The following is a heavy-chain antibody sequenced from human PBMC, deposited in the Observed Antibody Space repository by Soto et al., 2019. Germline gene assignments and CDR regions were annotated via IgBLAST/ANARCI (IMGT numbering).Heavy chain of an antibody. D-gene: IGHD6-6*01. CDR2: IYYSGST. J-gene: IGHJ4*02. V-gene: IGHV4-59*08. Sequence: SSETLSLTCTVSGVSISSYYWIWIRQPPGKGLEWIGYIYYSGSTNYNPSLKSRVTISVDTSKNQFSLKLSSVTAADTAVYYCASQNSSSWDPFDYWGQGTLVTVSS. CDR1: GVSISSYY. CDR3: ASQNSSSWDPFDY.